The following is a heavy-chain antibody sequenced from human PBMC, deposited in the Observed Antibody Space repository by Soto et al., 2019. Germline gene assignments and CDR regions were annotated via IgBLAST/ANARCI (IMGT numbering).Heavy chain of an antibody. D-gene: IGHD5-12*01. V-gene: IGHV1-18*01. Sequence: GAPVKVSCKASGDTFTSCVISWVRQAPGQGLEWMGWISAYNGNTNYAQKLQGRVTMTTDTSTSTAYMELRSLRSDDTAVYYCARDGIVATINPFEYWGQGTLVTVSS. CDR1: GDTFTSCV. J-gene: IGHJ4*02. CDR2: ISAYNGNT. CDR3: ARDGIVATINPFEY.